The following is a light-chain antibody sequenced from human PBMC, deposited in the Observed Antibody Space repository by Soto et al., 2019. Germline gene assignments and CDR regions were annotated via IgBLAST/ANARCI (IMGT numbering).Light chain of an antibody. CDR3: QQYCSSPWT. Sequence: EIGLTQSPGTLSLSPGERATLSCRASQSVSSSYLAWYQQKPGQAPRPLIYGASSRAIGIPDRFSGSGSVTDFTLTITRLVPEDFAVYYCQQYCSSPWTFGQGTKVEIK. V-gene: IGKV3-20*01. J-gene: IGKJ1*01. CDR1: QSVSSSY. CDR2: GAS.